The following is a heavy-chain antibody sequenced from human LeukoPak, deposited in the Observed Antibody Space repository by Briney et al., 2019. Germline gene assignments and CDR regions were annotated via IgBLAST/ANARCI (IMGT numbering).Heavy chain of an antibody. CDR1: GFTFSTYG. V-gene: IGHV3-30*19. CDR3: ARVEGGGYNHGPDY. CDR2: ISYDGNNK. J-gene: IGHJ4*02. Sequence: PGGSLRLSCAASGFTFSTYGMHWVRQAPGKGLEWVAVISYDGNNKYYADSVKGRFTISRDNSKNTLYLQMNSLRAEDTAVYYCARVEGGGYNHGPDYWGQGTLVTVSS. D-gene: IGHD5-18*01.